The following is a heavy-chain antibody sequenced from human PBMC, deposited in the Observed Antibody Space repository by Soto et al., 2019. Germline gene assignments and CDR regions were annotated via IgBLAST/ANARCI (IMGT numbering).Heavy chain of an antibody. Sequence: LSLTCTVSNGSISTYYWSWIRQPPGRSLEWIGHIYYTGSPTYNPSLKSRVTISENTSKKAVSLTLISVTAEDTAVYYCARSRSTRQPFDYWGRGTLVTVSS. V-gene: IGHV4-59*01. CDR1: NGSISTYY. J-gene: IGHJ4*02. CDR3: ARSRSTRQPFDY. CDR2: IYYTGSP. D-gene: IGHD5-12*01.